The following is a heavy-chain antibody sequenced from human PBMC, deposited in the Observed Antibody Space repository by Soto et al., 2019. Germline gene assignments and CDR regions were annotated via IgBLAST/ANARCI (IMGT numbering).Heavy chain of an antibody. CDR1: GYIFTNYY. V-gene: IGHV1-46*01. CDR2: INPNGGST. Sequence: QVQLVQSGAEVKKPGASVRVSCKASGYIFTNYYMHWLRQAPGQGLEWVGIINPNGGSTTYAQKFKGRSTLTSDTSTSTFYMELSSLRSEDMAVDYCAREADGYNSWAIQYLDNWGQGTLVTVSS. D-gene: IGHD5-18*01. CDR3: AREADGYNSWAIQYLDN. J-gene: IGHJ4*02.